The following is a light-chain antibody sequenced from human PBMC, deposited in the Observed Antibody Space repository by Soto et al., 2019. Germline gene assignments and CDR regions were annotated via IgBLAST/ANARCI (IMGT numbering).Light chain of an antibody. CDR3: TSFTSDHPYV. CDR2: HVT. CDR1: SSDFGGYSY. J-gene: IGLJ1*01. Sequence: QSALTQPASVSGSPGQSITISCTGTSSDFGGYSYVSWYQQYPGKVPKLLIYHVTYRPSGVSNRFSGSKSGNTASLTISGLQAEDEADYFCTSFTSDHPYVFGTGTKVTVL. V-gene: IGLV2-14*03.